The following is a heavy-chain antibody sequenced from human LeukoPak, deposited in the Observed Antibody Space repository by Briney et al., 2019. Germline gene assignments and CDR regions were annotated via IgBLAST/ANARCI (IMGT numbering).Heavy chain of an antibody. CDR3: AREEALEITMVRGVIYTYYYYYGMDV. V-gene: IGHV3-74*01. D-gene: IGHD3-10*01. CDR1: GFTFSSYW. CDR2: INSDGSST. Sequence: AGGSLRLSCAASGFTFSSYWMHWVRHAPGKGLVWVSRINSDGSSTSYADSVKGRFTISRDNAKNTLYLQMNSLRAEDTAVYYCAREEALEITMVRGVIYTYYYYYGMDVWGQGTTVTVSS. J-gene: IGHJ6*02.